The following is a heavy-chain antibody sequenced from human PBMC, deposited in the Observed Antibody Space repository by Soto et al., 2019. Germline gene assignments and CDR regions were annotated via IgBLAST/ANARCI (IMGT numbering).Heavy chain of an antibody. D-gene: IGHD3-3*01. CDR2: IIPFFGTA. J-gene: IGHJ4*02. CDR3: ARPGSDLWSDYFPLED. CDR1: GGTFSTFG. V-gene: IGHV1-69*01. Sequence: QVQLVQSGTEVKKTGSSVKVSCKASGGTFSTFGISWVRQAPGQGLEWMGGIIPFFGTARYSQKFEDRITITADESTNTVYMELSRLRYDDTAVYYCARPGSDLWSDYFPLEDWGQGTLVTVSS.